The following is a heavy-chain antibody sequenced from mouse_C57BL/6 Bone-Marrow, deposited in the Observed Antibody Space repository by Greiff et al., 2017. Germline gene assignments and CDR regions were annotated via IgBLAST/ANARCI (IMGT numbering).Heavy chain of an antibody. D-gene: IGHD4-1*01. CDR3: VRHENWGGFAY. Sequence: EVQLVESGGGLVQPKGSLKLSCAASGFSFNTYAMNWVRQAPGKGLEWVASIRSKSNNSSTYYADSVKDKFTISRDDSESRLELQMISLKAEDAAMYYCVRHENWGGFAYWGQGTLVTVSA. CDR2: IRSKSNNSST. J-gene: IGHJ3*01. CDR1: GFSFNTYA. V-gene: IGHV10-1*01.